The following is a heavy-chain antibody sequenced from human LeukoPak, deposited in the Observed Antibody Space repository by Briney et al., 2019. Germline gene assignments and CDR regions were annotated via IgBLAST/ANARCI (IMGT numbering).Heavy chain of an antibody. D-gene: IGHD1-7*01. CDR2: INAGNGNT. Sequence: GASVKVSCKASGYDFTSYAMQWVRQAPGQRLEWMGWINAGNGNTKYSQKFQDRVTVTRDTSTSTAYMELSSLRSEDTAVYYCARDGTTEGHYYFDYWGQGALVTVSS. CDR1: GYDFTSYA. CDR3: ARDGTTEGHYYFDY. V-gene: IGHV1-3*01. J-gene: IGHJ4*02.